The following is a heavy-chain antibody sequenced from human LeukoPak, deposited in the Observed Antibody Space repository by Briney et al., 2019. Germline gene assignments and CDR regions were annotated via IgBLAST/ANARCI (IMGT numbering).Heavy chain of an antibody. D-gene: IGHD3-10*01. J-gene: IGHJ4*02. Sequence: GGSLRLSCEAAGFSFRDYPMGWVRRASGKRLEWVSGISAGADVIFYADSVKGRFTISRDNSKNTLYLQMNSLRAEDTAVYYCAKKGGLWFGESAFDYWGQGTLVTVSS. CDR2: ISAGADVI. V-gene: IGHV3-23*01. CDR1: GFSFRDYP. CDR3: AKKGGLWFGESAFDY.